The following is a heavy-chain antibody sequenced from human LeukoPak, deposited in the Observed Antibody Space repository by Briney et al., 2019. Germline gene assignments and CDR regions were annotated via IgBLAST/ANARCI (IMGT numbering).Heavy chain of an antibody. J-gene: IGHJ4*02. Sequence: ASVKVSSKASVYTFSIYDISWVRQATGQGLEWMGWMYPNSGTTGYAQKFQGKATMPRNTPISTAYMDRRSVRREDPPVYYCARGHLWFGADTRDYWGERPLDSVSS. CDR2: MYPNSGTT. CDR1: VYTFSIYD. D-gene: IGHD3-10*01. CDR3: ARGHLWFGADTRDY. V-gene: IGHV1-8*01.